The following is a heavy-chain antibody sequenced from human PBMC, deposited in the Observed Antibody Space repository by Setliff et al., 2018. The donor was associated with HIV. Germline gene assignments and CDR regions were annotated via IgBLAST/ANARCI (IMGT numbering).Heavy chain of an antibody. CDR3: ARRADWFDL. CDR1: GYAFSRFS. Sequence: ASVKVSCKASGYAFSRFSLTWVRQAPGQGLEWMGWISDYNNNVEYAEKFQGRATMTKDTSTGIAYLELRSLRPDDTALYFCARRADWFDLWGQGTLVTVSS. J-gene: IGHJ5*01. CDR2: ISDYNNNV. V-gene: IGHV1-18*01.